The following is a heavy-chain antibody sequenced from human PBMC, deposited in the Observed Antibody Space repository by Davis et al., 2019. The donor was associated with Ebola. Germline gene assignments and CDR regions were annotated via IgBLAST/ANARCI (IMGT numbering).Heavy chain of an antibody. Sequence: KVSCKDSENTFTSYWIGWVRQMPGKGLEWMGIIHPGDSVIRYSPSFQGQVTISADKSISTAYLQWSRLKASDTAMYYCARRSQDYGSGSYPDYWGQGTLVTVSS. V-gene: IGHV5-51*01. J-gene: IGHJ4*02. CDR3: ARRSQDYGSGSYPDY. D-gene: IGHD3-10*01. CDR2: IHPGDSVI. CDR1: ENTFTSYW.